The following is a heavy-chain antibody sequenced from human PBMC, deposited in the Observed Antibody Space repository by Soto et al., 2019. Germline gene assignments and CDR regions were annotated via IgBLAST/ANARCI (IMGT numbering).Heavy chain of an antibody. V-gene: IGHV1-18*01. J-gene: IGHJ4*02. D-gene: IGHD3-16*02. CDR2: ISAYNSNT. CDR1: GYTFTSYG. Sequence: QVQLVQSGAEVKKPGASVKVSCKASGYTFTSYGISWVRQAPGQGLEWMGWISAYNSNTNYAQKLQGRVTMTTDTSTSTAYMELRSLRSDDTAVYYCARDQQPYYDYVWGSYRPFDYWGQGTLVTVSS. CDR3: ARDQQPYYDYVWGSYRPFDY.